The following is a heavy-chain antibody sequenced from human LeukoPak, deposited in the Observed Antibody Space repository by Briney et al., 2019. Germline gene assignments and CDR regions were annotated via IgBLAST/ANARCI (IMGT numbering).Heavy chain of an antibody. CDR2: INHSGST. CDR1: GGSFSGYY. D-gene: IGHD3-3*01. V-gene: IGHV4-34*01. J-gene: IGHJ4*02. Sequence: SETLSLTCAAYGGSFSGYYWSWIRQPPGKGLEWIGGINHSGSTNFNPSLKSRVTISVDTSKNQFSLKLSSVTAADTAVYYCARAAYVLRFLEWLRKYYFDYWGQGTLVTVSS. CDR3: ARAAYVLRFLEWLRKYYFDY.